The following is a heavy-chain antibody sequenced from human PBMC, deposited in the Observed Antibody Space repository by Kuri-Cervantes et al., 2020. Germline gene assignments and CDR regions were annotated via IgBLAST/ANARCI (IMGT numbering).Heavy chain of an antibody. CDR1: GFTFSDYY. CDR2: ISSSGSTI. D-gene: IGHD3-3*01. Sequence: GGSLRLSCAASGFTFSDYYMSWIRQAPGKGLEWVSYISSSGSTIYYADSVKGRFTISRDNAKNSLYLQMNSLRAEDTAVYYCARDPDFWSGRNNWFDPWGQGTLVTVSS. V-gene: IGHV3-11*01. CDR3: ARDPDFWSGRNNWFDP. J-gene: IGHJ5*02.